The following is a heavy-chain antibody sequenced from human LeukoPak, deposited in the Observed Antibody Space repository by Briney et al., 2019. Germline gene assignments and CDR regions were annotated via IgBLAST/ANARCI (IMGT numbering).Heavy chain of an antibody. Sequence: ASVKVSCKASGYTFTSYGISWVRLAPGQGLEWMGWISAYNGNTNYAQKLQGRVTMTTDTSTSTAYMELRSLRSEDTAVYYCARAIPTPSVLRYFDWLGNWGQGTLVTVSS. CDR1: GYTFTSYG. J-gene: IGHJ4*02. CDR3: ARAIPTPSVLRYFDWLGN. V-gene: IGHV1-18*01. D-gene: IGHD3-9*01. CDR2: ISAYNGNT.